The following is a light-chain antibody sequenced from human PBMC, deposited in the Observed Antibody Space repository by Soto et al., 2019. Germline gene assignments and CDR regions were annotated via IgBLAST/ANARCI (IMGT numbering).Light chain of an antibody. CDR3: QQRSTS. V-gene: IGKV3-11*01. CDR2: DAS. J-gene: IGKJ4*01. Sequence: EVVVTQSPATLSLSQGERASVSCRASQSVSSYLAWFQQKPGQAPRLLIYDASNRASGIPARFSGSGSGTDFPLTISSLEPEDFAVYYCQQRSTSFGGGTKVDIK. CDR1: QSVSSY.